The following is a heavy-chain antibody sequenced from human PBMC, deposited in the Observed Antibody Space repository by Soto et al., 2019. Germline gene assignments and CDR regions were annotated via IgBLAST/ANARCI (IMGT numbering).Heavy chain of an antibody. CDR1: GFTVSSNY. J-gene: IGHJ6*02. Sequence: PGGSLRLSCAASGFTVSSNYMSWVRQAPGKGLEWVSVIYSGGSTYYADSVKGRFTISRDNSKNTLYLQMNSLRAEDTAVYYCARDRFELIAARIWHYGMDVWGQGTTGTV. CDR2: IYSGGST. CDR3: ARDRFELIAARIWHYGMDV. D-gene: IGHD6-6*01. V-gene: IGHV3-53*01.